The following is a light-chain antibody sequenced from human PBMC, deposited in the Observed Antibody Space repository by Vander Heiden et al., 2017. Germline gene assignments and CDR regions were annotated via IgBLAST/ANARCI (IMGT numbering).Light chain of an antibody. CDR3: QQRSNWPPRT. CDR1: QSVSSY. Sequence: EIVLTQSPATLSLSPGARATLSCSATQSVSSYLTCYQQKPRQAPRPLIHDASNRATGIPARFSGSGSGTDFTLTISSLEPEDDAVYYCQQRSNWPPRTFGGGTKVEIK. V-gene: IGKV3-11*01. J-gene: IGKJ4*02. CDR2: DAS.